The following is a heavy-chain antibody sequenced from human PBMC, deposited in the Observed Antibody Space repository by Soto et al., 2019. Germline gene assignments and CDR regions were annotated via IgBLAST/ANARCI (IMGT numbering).Heavy chain of an antibody. V-gene: IGHV3-23*01. CDR3: AKGGDSSSWYYFDY. Sequence: GGSLRLSCAASGFTFSSYAMSWVRQAPGKGLEWVSAISGSGGSTYYANSVKGRFTISRDNSKNTLYLQRNSLRAEDTAVYYCAKGGDSSSWYYFDYWGQGTLVTVSS. D-gene: IGHD6-13*01. J-gene: IGHJ4*02. CDR1: GFTFSSYA. CDR2: ISGSGGST.